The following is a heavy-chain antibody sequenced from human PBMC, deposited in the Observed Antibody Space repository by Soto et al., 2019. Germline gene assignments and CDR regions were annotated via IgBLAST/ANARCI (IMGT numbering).Heavy chain of an antibody. D-gene: IGHD3-9*01. V-gene: IGHV5-51*01. CDR3: ARLDPKLRYFDWLPGGNWFDP. Sequence: PGESLKISCKGSGYSFTSYWIGWVRQMPGKGLEWMGIIYPGDSDTRYSPSFQGQVTISADKSISTAYLQWSSLKASDTAMYYCARLDPKLRYFDWLPGGNWFDPWGQGTLVTVSS. CDR2: IYPGDSDT. J-gene: IGHJ5*02. CDR1: GYSFTSYW.